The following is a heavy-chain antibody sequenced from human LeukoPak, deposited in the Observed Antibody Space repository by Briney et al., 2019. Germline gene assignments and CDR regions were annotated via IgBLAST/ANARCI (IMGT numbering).Heavy chain of an antibody. V-gene: IGHV1-18*01. CDR1: GYTFTSYA. J-gene: IGHJ6*02. Sequence: GASVKVSCKASGYTFTSYAMHWVRQALEQGFKGRGRINVNNGNTKYAQKFQGRVTMTTDTSTSTAFMEVRSLRSDDTAVYYCAVGVATARDYYYYAMDVWGQGTTVTVSS. CDR2: INVNNGNT. CDR3: AVGVATARDYYYYAMDV. D-gene: IGHD1-26*01.